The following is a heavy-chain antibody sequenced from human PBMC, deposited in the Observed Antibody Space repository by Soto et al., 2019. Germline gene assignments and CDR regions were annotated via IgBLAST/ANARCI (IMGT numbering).Heavy chain of an antibody. D-gene: IGHD1-26*01. CDR3: AKDPPSTWVAKWVKA. J-gene: IGHJ5*02. CDR1: GFNFNTVA. Sequence: SGRSLRLSCAPSGFNFNTVAMSWIRQALGKGLEWVSHISSSGGSREYADSVRGRLSISRDNPKNALFLQMNSLRADHTATYYCAKDPPSTWVAKWVKALGKGTVVRVSS. V-gene: IGHV3-23*01. CDR2: ISSSGGSR.